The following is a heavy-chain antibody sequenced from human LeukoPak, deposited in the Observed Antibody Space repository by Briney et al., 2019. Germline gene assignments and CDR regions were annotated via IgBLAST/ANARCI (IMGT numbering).Heavy chain of an antibody. CDR3: ATHHYGSGSYFLKN. V-gene: IGHV3-30*02. CDR2: IRYEWSNK. Sequence: GGSLRLSCAASGFTFSSYDMHWVRHAPGKGLVWVAFIRYEWSNKYYADSVKGRFTISRDNSKNTLYLQMNSLRAEDTAVYYCATHHYGSGSYFLKNWGQGTLVTVSS. D-gene: IGHD3-10*01. CDR1: GFTFSSYD. J-gene: IGHJ4*02.